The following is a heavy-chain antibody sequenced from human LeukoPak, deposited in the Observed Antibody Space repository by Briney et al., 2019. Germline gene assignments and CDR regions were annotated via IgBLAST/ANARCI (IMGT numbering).Heavy chain of an antibody. CDR2: INPNSGGT. CDR1: GYTFTGYY. D-gene: IGHD3-22*01. CDR3: ARDPPNYYDSSGLNWFDP. V-gene: IGHV1-2*02. Sequence: ASVTVSCKASGYTFTGYYMHWVRQAPGQGREWMGWINPNSGGTNYAQKLQGRVTMTRDTSISTAYMELSRLRSDDTAVYYCARDPPNYYDSSGLNWFDPWGQGTLVTVSS. J-gene: IGHJ5*02.